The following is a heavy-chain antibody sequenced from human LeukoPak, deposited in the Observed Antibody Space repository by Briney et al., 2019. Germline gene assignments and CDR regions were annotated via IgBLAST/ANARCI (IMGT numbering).Heavy chain of an antibody. Sequence: GGSLRLSCAASGFTFSTFSMNWVRQAPGKGLEWVSYISSSGSSIYYADSVKGRFTISRDNAKKSLYLQMHSLRAEDTAVYYCARDSHKFDSSGYYPDAFDIWGQGTMVTVSS. CDR3: ARDSHKFDSSGYYPDAFDI. CDR1: GFTFSTFS. V-gene: IGHV3-48*04. CDR2: ISSSGSSI. D-gene: IGHD3-22*01. J-gene: IGHJ3*02.